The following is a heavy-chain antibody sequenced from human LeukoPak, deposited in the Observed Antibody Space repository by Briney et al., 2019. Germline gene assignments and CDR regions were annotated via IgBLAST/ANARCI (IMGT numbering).Heavy chain of an antibody. Sequence: GGSLRLSCAASGLTFSSYSMNWVRQAPGKGLEWVSSISSSSSYIYYADSVKGRFTISRDNAKNSLYLQMNSLRAEDTAVYYCARVINSGYYYYYYGMDVWGQGTTVTVSS. V-gene: IGHV3-21*01. J-gene: IGHJ6*02. CDR1: GLTFSSYS. D-gene: IGHD3-22*01. CDR2: ISSSSSYI. CDR3: ARVINSGYYYYYYGMDV.